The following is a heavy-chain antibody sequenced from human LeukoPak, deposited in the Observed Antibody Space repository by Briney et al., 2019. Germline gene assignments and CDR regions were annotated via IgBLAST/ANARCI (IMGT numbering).Heavy chain of an antibody. D-gene: IGHD3-10*01. CDR3: ANHGFGELLDFDY. V-gene: IGHV3-30-3*01. CDR2: ISDDETYK. CDR1: GFTFNSYS. Sequence: PPGGSLRLSCAASGFTFNSYSMHWVRQAPGKGLEWVTAISDDETYKFYADSVKGRFTISRDNSKNTLYLQMNSLRAEDTAVYYCANHGFGELLDFDYWGQGTLVTVSS. J-gene: IGHJ4*02.